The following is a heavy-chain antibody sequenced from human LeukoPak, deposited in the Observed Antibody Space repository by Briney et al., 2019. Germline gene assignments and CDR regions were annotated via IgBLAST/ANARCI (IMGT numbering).Heavy chain of an antibody. J-gene: IGHJ6*03. V-gene: IGHV1-18*01. D-gene: IGHD2-2*01. CDR1: GYTFTSNG. CDR2: ISAYNGNT. CDR3: ATASRYCSSTSCPMDV. Sequence: PLASVKVSCKASGYTFTSNGISWVRQAPGQGLEWMGWISAYNGNTNYAQKLQGRVTITTDESTSTAYMELSSLRSEDTAVYYCATASRYCSSTSCPMDVWGKGTTVTVSS.